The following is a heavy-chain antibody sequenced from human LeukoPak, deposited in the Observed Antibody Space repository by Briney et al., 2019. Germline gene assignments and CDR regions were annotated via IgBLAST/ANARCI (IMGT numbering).Heavy chain of an antibody. CDR1: GGSISSYY. V-gene: IGHV4-59*01. CDR3: AREGRDRNRFEY. J-gene: IGHJ4*01. CDR2: IYYTGNT. Sequence: TSETLSLTCTVSGGSISSYYWSWIRQPPGKGLEWTGYIYYTGNTHYNFSLKSRVTISVATSKNQFSLKLSSVTAADTATYYCAREGRDRNRFEYWGHGTLVTVSS. D-gene: IGHD1-14*01.